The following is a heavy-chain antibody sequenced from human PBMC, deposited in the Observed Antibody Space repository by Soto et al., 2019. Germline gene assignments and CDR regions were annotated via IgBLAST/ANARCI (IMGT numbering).Heavy chain of an antibody. CDR3: ARDPTPMVRGVPVV. CDR2: IYYSGST. CDR1: GGSISSGGYY. V-gene: IGHV4-31*03. Sequence: QVQLQESGPGLVKPSQTLSLTCTVSGGSISSGGYYWSWIRQHPGKGLEWIGYIYYSGSTYYNPSLRSRVTISVDTSKNQFSLKLSSVTAADTAVYYCARDPTPMVRGVPVVWGQGTLVTVSS. J-gene: IGHJ4*02. D-gene: IGHD3-10*01.